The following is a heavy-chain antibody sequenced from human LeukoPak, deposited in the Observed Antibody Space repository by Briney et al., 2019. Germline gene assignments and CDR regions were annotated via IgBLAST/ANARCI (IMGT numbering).Heavy chain of an antibody. V-gene: IGHV3-48*02. CDR1: GFNFSSYD. D-gene: IGHD1-26*01. CDR2: IGSRSSTK. J-gene: IGHJ3*02. CDR3: AGSVGASGGDAFDI. Sequence: PGGSLRLSCAASGFNFSSYDMNWVRQAPGKGLEWVSYIGSRSSTKHYADSVKGRFTISRDNAKNSLYLQMKSLRDEDTAVYYCAGSVGASGGDAFDIWGQGTMVTVSS.